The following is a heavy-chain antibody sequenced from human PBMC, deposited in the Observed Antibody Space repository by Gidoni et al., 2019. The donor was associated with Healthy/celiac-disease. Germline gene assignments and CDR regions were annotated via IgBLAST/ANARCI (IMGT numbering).Heavy chain of an antibody. CDR3: ARDRTPAVAGPLGGY. CDR2: INPNSGGT. J-gene: IGHJ4*02. Sequence: QMQLVQSGAEVKKPGASVKVSCKASGYTFTGYYMHWVRQAPGQGLEWMGWINPNSGGTKYAQKFQGRVTMTRDTSISTAYMELSRLRSDDTAVYYCARDRTPAVAGPLGGYWGQGTLVTVSS. D-gene: IGHD6-19*01. CDR1: GYTFTGYY. V-gene: IGHV1-2*02.